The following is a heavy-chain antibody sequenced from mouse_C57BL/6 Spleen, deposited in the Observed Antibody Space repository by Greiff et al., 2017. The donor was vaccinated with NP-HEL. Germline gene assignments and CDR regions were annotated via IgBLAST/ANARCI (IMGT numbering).Heavy chain of an antibody. D-gene: IGHD2-1*01. Sequence: VQLQQSGPELVKPGASVKISCKASGYTFTDYYMNWVKQSHGKSLEWIGDINPNNGGTSYNQKFKGKATLTVDKSSSTAYMELRSLTSEDSAVYYCAVIYLRFAYWGQGTLVTVSA. CDR1: GYTFTDYY. CDR2: INPNNGGT. CDR3: AVIYLRFAY. J-gene: IGHJ3*01. V-gene: IGHV1-26*01.